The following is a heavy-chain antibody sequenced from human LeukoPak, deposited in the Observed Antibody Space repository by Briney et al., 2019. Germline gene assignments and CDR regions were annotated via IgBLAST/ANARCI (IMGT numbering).Heavy chain of an antibody. V-gene: IGHV3-21*01. Sequence: SGGSLRLSCTASGFTIGDYAMSWVRQAPGKWLEWVSSISSSSSYIYYADSVKGRFTISRDNAKNSLYLQMNNLRAEDTGVYYCARDSHLWSIDKWGQGSLVTVSS. CDR2: ISSSSSYI. CDR1: GFTIGDYA. D-gene: IGHD5-18*01. CDR3: ARDSHLWSIDK. J-gene: IGHJ4*02.